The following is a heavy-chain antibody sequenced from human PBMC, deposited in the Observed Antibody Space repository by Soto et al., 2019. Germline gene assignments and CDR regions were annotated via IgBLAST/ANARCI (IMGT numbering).Heavy chain of an antibody. CDR3: ARDRAQPYYDYVWGNYREDYFDY. CDR2: INHSGST. CDR1: GGSFSGYY. V-gene: IGHV4-34*01. J-gene: IGHJ4*02. Sequence: SETLSLTCAVYGGSFSGYYWSWIRQPPGKGLEWIGEINHSGSTNYNPSLKSRVTISVDTSKNQFSLKLSSVTAADTAVYYCARDRAQPYYDYVWGNYREDYFDYWGQRTLVTVSS. D-gene: IGHD3-16*02.